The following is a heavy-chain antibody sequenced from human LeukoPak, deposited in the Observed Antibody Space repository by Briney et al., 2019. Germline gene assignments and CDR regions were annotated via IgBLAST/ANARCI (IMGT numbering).Heavy chain of an antibody. V-gene: IGHV3-23*01. CDR2: ITGGHYAT. D-gene: IGHD4-17*01. CDR3: TKDPNGDYIGAFDP. Sequence: TGGSLRLSCAASGFSFSSFAMTWVRQAPGKGLEWVSSITGGHYATYNTDSVKGRFTISRDNAKNTLYLQMNSLRAADTAIYYCTKDPNGDYIGAFDPWGQGTLVTVSS. J-gene: IGHJ5*02. CDR1: GFSFSSFA.